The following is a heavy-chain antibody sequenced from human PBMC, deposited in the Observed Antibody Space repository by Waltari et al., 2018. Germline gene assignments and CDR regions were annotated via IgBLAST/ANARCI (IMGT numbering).Heavy chain of an antibody. CDR3: ARHQRVGAVVPAAMSMYNWFDP. D-gene: IGHD2-2*01. V-gene: IGHV4-39*01. CDR2: IYYSGST. J-gene: IGHJ5*02. Sequence: QLQLQESGPGLVKPSETLSLTCTVSGGSISSSSYYWGWIRQPPGKGLEWIGSIYYSGSTYYNPSLKSRVTISVDTSKNQFSLKLSSVTAADTAVYYCARHQRVGAVVPAAMSMYNWFDPWGQGTLVTVSS. CDR1: GGSISSSSYY.